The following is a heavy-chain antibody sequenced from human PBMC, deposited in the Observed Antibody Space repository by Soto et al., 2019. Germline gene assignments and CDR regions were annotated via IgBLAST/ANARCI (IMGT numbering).Heavy chain of an antibody. CDR2: INPGDSDT. CDR1: GYRFTSYW. CDR3: ARTAAAGKYYYGMDV. Sequence: PGESLKISCKASGYRFTSYWLGWVRQMPGKGLEWMGIINPGDSDTKYRPSLQGQVSISADKSISTAYLQWSSLKASDTAMYYCARTAAAGKYYYGMDVWGQGTTVTVS. V-gene: IGHV5-51*01. D-gene: IGHD6-13*01. J-gene: IGHJ6*01.